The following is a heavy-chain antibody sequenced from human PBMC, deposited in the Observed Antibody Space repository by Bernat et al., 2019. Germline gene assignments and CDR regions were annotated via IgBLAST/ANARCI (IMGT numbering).Heavy chain of an antibody. Sequence: EVQLLESGGGLVQPGGSLRLSCAASGFTFSSYAMRWVRQAPGKGLEWVSAISGSGGSTYYAASVKGRFTISRDNSKNTLYLQMNSLRAEDTAVYYCAIGPLLSQQDGDYWGQGTLVTVSS. D-gene: IGHD2-21*02. CDR2: ISGSGGST. J-gene: IGHJ4*02. CDR1: GFTFSSYA. V-gene: IGHV3-23*01. CDR3: AIGPLLSQQDGDY.